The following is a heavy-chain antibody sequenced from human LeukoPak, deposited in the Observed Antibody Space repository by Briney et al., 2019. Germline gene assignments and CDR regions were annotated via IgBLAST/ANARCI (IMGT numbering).Heavy chain of an antibody. Sequence: PGGSLRLSCAASGFTFSSYWMSWVRQAPGKGLEWVANIKQDGSEKYYVDSVKGRFTISRDNAKNSLYLQMNSLRAEDTAVYYCARDKELFGELRGTYYFDYWGQGTLVTVSS. CDR1: GFTFSSYW. V-gene: IGHV3-7*01. J-gene: IGHJ4*02. CDR2: IKQDGSEK. D-gene: IGHD3-10*02. CDR3: ARDKELFGELRGTYYFDY.